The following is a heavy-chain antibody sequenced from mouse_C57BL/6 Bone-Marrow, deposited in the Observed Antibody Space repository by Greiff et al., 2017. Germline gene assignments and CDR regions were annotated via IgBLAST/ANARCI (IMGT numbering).Heavy chain of an antibody. D-gene: IGHD1-1*01. CDR3: ATLFYFDY. Sequence: VQLQQPGAELVMPGASVKLSCKASGYTFTSYWMHWVKQRPGQGLEWIGEIDPSDSYNNYNQKFKGKSTLTVDKSSSTAYMQLSSLTSEDSAVYYCATLFYFDYWGQGTTLTVSS. V-gene: IGHV1-69*01. CDR2: IDPSDSYN. CDR1: GYTFTSYW. J-gene: IGHJ2*01.